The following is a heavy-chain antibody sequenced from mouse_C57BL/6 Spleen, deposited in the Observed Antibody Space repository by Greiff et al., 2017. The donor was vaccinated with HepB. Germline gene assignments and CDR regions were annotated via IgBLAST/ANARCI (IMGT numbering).Heavy chain of an antibody. D-gene: IGHD1-1*01. CDR3: ARDTNYAMDY. Sequence: QVQLQQPGAELVKPGASVKMSCKASGYTFTSYWITWVKQRPGQGLEWIGDIYPGSGSTNYNEKFKNKATLTLDTSSSTAYIQLSSLTSEDSAVYDCARDTNYAMDYWGQGTSVTVSS. CDR2: IYPGSGST. V-gene: IGHV1-55*01. CDR1: GYTFTSYW. J-gene: IGHJ4*01.